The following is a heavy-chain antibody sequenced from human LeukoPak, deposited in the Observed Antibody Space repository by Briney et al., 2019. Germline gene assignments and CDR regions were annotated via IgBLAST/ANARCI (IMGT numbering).Heavy chain of an antibody. J-gene: IGHJ6*03. D-gene: IGHD2-15*01. V-gene: IGHV4-61*01. CDR1: GGSVISGSYC. CDR3: ARAVYCSGGTCYPNYYYYMDV. CDR2: VYYTGST. Sequence: SETLSLTCTVSGGSVISGSYCWSWIRQSPGKGLEWIGYVYYTGSTNYNPSLKSRVTMSVDTSKFQFSLKLSSVTAADTAVYYCARAVYCSGGTCYPNYYYYMDVWGKGTTVTVS.